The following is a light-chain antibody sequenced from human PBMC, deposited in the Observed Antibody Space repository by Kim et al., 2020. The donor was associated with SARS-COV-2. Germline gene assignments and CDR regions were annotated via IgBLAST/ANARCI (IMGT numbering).Light chain of an antibody. Sequence: VIMTQSPLSLPVTLGQPASISCRSSQSLVVSDGKTYLNWFHQRPGQSPRRLIYKVYNRDSGVPDRFSGSGSGTDFTLKIRRVEAEAVGVYFCMYVTQQHSSFTFGGGTKVDIK. CDR1: QSLVVSDGKTY. J-gene: IGKJ4*01. CDR3: MYVTQQHSSFT. V-gene: IGKV2-30*01. CDR2: KVY.